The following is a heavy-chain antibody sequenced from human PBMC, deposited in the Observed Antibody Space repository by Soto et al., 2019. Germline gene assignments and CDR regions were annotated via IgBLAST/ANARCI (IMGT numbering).Heavy chain of an antibody. CDR3: AKDVYYDNSGYYSDF. Sequence: GGSLRLSCAASGFTFSSYAMSWVRQAPGKGLDWVSGISGSGHKPDYADSVKGRFTISRDNSKNTLYLQMNSLRAEDTAVYYCAKDVYYDNSGYYSDFWGQGTLVTVSS. CDR1: GFTFSSYA. V-gene: IGHV3-23*01. CDR2: ISGSGHKP. D-gene: IGHD3-22*01. J-gene: IGHJ4*02.